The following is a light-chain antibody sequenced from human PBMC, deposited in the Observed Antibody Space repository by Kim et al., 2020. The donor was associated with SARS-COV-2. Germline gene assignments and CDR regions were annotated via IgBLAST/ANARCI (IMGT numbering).Light chain of an antibody. V-gene: IGLV3-19*01. J-gene: IGLJ1*01. Sequence: SSELTQDPTVSVALGQTVRITCQGDSLRHSYAAWXQQKPGQAPQLVFCDENNRPAGIPDRFSGSSSGNTASLTITGAQAEDEADYYCHSRVSSTKEQVFG. CDR1: SLRHSY. CDR2: DEN. CDR3: HSRVSSTKEQV.